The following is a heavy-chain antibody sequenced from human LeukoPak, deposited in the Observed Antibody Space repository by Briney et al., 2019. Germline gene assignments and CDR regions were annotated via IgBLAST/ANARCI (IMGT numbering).Heavy chain of an antibody. CDR2: ISYSGSS. D-gene: IGHD3-3*01. V-gene: IGHV4-39*01. CDR3: ARLFYDFWSGHYYYYMDV. CDR1: GGSINSSTYY. J-gene: IGHJ6*03. Sequence: SETLSLTCTVSGGSINSSTYYWGWIRQPPGKGLEWIGSISYSGSSYYNPSLKSRVTISVDTSKTQFSLKVSSVTAADTAVYYCARLFYDFWSGHYYYYMDVWGKGTTVTVSS.